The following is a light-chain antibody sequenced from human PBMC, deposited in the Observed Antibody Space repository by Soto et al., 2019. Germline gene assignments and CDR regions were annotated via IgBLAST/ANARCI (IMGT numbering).Light chain of an antibody. CDR1: SSDVGGYNY. Sequence: QSALTQPASVSGSPGQSITISCNGTSSDVGGYNYVSWYQQHPGKAPKLMIYDVSNRPSGVSNRFSGSKSGNTASLTISGLQAEDEADYYCSSSTSSSTRVFGGGTKVTVL. V-gene: IGLV2-14*01. CDR2: DVS. J-gene: IGLJ3*02. CDR3: SSSTSSSTRV.